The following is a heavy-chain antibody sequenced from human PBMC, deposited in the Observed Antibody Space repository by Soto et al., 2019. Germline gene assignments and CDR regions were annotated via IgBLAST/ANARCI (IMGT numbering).Heavy chain of an antibody. CDR3: ARDSPIGSTYSGYDAIDS. CDR1: GGTFSTST. J-gene: IGHJ4*02. Sequence: QVQLVQSGAEVKKPGSSVKVSCKASGGTFSTSTFTWVRQAPGQGLEWMGRTIPILDVADYAQDFQGRVTITADKSTGTADMELTSLTSKDTAVYYCARDSPIGSTYSGYDAIDSWGQGTLVTVSS. D-gene: IGHD5-12*01. V-gene: IGHV1-69*08. CDR2: TIPILDVA.